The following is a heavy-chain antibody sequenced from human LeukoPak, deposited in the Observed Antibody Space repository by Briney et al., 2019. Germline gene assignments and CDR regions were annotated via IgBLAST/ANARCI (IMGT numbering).Heavy chain of an antibody. V-gene: IGHV4-34*01. CDR2: INHSGST. CDR1: GGSFSGYY. D-gene: IGHD3/OR15-3a*01. J-gene: IGHJ6*02. CDR3: ARHPGLYYYYGMDV. Sequence: SETLSLTCAVCGGSFSGYYWSWIRQPPGKGLEWIGEINHSGSTNYNPSLKSRVTISVDTSKNQFSLKLSSVTAADTAVCYCARHPGLYYYYGMDVWGQGTTVTVSS.